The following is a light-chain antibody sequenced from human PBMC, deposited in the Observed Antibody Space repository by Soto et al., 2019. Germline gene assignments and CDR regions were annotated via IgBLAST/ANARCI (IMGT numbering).Light chain of an antibody. CDR3: QQANSFPLT. CDR2: AAS. CDR1: QGISSW. V-gene: IGKV1-12*01. Sequence: DIQMTQSPSSVSASVGDRVTITCRASQGISSWLAWHQQKPGKAPKLLIYAASSLQSGVPSRFSGSGSGTDFTLTISSLHPEDFATYYCQQANSFPLTFGGGTKVEIK. J-gene: IGKJ4*02.